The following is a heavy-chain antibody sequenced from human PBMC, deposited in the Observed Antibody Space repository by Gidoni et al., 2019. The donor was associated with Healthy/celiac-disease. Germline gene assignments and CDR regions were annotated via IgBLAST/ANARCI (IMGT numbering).Heavy chain of an antibody. Sequence: EVQLVESGGGLLKPGGSLRLSCAASGFTSSSYSMNWVRQAPGKGLEWVSSISSTSSNIYYADSVKGRFTISRDNAKNSLYLQMNSLRAEDTAVYYCARDGLYYGSGSPPYYFDYWGQGTLVTVSS. CDR3: ARDGLYYGSGSPPYYFDY. CDR1: GFTSSSYS. J-gene: IGHJ4*02. D-gene: IGHD3-10*01. CDR2: ISSTSSNI. V-gene: IGHV3-21*01.